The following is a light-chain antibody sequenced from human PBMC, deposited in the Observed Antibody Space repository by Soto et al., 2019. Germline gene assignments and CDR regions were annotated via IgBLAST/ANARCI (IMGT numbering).Light chain of an antibody. Sequence: EIVLTQSPGTLSLSPGDRATLSCRASQRVSTFLAWYQQRPGQAPRLLIDGTSSRATGIPDRFSGSGSGTDFTLTISRLEPEDFAVYYCQQYDSLVTFGQGTKVDIK. CDR2: GTS. J-gene: IGKJ1*01. CDR3: QQYDSLVT. V-gene: IGKV3-20*01. CDR1: QRVSTF.